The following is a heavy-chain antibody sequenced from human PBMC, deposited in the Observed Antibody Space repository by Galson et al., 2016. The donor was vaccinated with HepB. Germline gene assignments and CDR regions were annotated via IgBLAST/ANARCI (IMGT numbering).Heavy chain of an antibody. J-gene: IGHJ6*02. V-gene: IGHV3-23*01. CDR3: ATGGIRSYDSYGIDV. CDR2: ISGSGGST. Sequence: SLRLSCAASGFTFSNYAMSWVRQAPGKGLEWVAVISGSGGSTSYADSVQGRFTISRDNSKNTLYLQMSSLRPEDTATYYCATGGIRSYDSYGIDVWGQGTTVTVSS. CDR1: GFTFSNYA. D-gene: IGHD3-10*01.